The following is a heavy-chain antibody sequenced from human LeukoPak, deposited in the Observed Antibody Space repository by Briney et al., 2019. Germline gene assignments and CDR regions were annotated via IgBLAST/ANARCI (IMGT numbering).Heavy chain of an antibody. Sequence: SVKVSCKASGGTFSSYAISWVRQAPGQGLEWMGGIIPIFGTANYAQKFQGRVTITADKSTSTAYMELSSLRSEDTAVYYCAGGSGSCSVGYYYYYGMDVWGKGTTVTVSS. V-gene: IGHV1-69*06. CDR2: IIPIFGTA. CDR1: GGTFSSYA. J-gene: IGHJ6*04. CDR3: AGGSGSCSVGYYYYYGMDV. D-gene: IGHD3-10*01.